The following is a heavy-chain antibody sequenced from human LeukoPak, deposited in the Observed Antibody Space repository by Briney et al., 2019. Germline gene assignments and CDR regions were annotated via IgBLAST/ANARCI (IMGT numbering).Heavy chain of an antibody. V-gene: IGHV3-74*01. CDR2: INSDGSST. D-gene: IGHD3-3*01. CDR1: GFTFSSYW. J-gene: IGHJ6*02. CDR3: ARDLEVYYDFWSGYSYGMDV. Sequence: GGSLRLSCAASGFTFSSYWMHWVRQAPGKGLVWVSRINSDGSSTSYADSVKGRFTISRDNAKNSLYLQMNSLRAEDTAVYYCARDLEVYYDFWSGYSYGMDVWGQGTTVTVSS.